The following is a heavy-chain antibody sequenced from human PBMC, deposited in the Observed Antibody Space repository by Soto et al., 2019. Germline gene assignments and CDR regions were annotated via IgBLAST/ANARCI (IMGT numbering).Heavy chain of an antibody. V-gene: IGHV3-23*01. CDR2: ISGSDGKT. CDR3: ARWSYLDY. J-gene: IGHJ4*02. D-gene: IGHD3-3*01. CDR1: GFSFGSYA. Sequence: GGSLRLSCAASGFSFGSYALSWVRQAPGKGLEWVSTISGSDGKTFYADSVKGRFSISRDTCQSTLYLQMNSLRADDTAMYYCARWSYLDYWGQGTRVTVSS.